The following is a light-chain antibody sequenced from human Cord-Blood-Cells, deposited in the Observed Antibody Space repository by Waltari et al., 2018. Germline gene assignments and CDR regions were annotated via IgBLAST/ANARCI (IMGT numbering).Light chain of an antibody. CDR1: QSVSSN. CDR2: GAS. J-gene: IGKJ1*01. Sequence: ELVMTQSPATLSVSPGERATLSCRASQSVSSNLAWYQQKPGQAPRLLIYGASTRATGIPARFSGSESGTEFTLTISSLQSEDFAVYYCQQYNNWPPWTFGQGP. CDR3: QQYNNWPPWT. V-gene: IGKV3D-15*01.